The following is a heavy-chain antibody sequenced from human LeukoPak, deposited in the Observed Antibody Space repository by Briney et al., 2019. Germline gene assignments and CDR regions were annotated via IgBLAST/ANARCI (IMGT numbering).Heavy chain of an antibody. CDR1: GFTFSGSA. D-gene: IGHD6-19*01. J-gene: IGHJ3*02. CDR3: TRRMSQWNDAFDI. V-gene: IGHV3-73*01. CDR2: IRSKANTYAT. Sequence: PGGSLRLSCAASGFTFSGSAMHWVRQASGKGLEWVGRIRSKANTYATAYAASVKGRFTISRDDSKNTAYLQMNSPKTEDTAVYYCTRRMSQWNDAFDIWGQGTMVTVSS.